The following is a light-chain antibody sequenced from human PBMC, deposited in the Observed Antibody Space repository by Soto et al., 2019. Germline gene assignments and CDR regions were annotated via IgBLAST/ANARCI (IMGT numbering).Light chain of an antibody. V-gene: IGLV2-18*02. CDR3: SSYTNNITLV. CDR1: SSDVGSYNR. CDR2: EVS. J-gene: IGLJ2*01. Sequence: QSALTQPPSVSGSPGQSVTISCTGTSSDVGSYNRVSWYQQPPGTAPKLMIYEVSNRPSGVPDRFSGSKSGNTASLTISGLQAEDGAEYYCSSYTNNITLVFGGGTKLTVL.